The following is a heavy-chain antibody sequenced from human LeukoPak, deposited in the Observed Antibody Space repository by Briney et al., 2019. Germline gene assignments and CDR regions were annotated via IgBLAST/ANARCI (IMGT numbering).Heavy chain of an antibody. Sequence: SETLSLTCTVSGGSISSGGYYWSWIRQHPGKGLEWIGYIYYSGSTYYNPSLKSRVTISVDTSKNQFSLKLSSVTAADTAVYYCARTTYYYDSSGSGDFDYWGQGTLVTVSS. CDR3: ARTTYYYDSSGSGDFDY. D-gene: IGHD3-22*01. CDR2: IYYSGST. CDR1: GGSISSGGYY. V-gene: IGHV4-31*03. J-gene: IGHJ4*02.